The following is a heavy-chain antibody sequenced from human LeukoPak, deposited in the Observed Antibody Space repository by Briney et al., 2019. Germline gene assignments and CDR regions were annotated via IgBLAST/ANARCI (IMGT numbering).Heavy chain of an antibody. D-gene: IGHD6-13*01. Sequence: SETLSLTCTVSGGSISSYYWSWIRQTPGKGLEWIGYIYYSGSTNYNPSLKSRVTISVDTSKNQFSLKLSSVTAADTAVYYCASGRDSSSWYFDYWGQGTLVTVSS. CDR1: GGSISSYY. CDR2: IYYSGST. J-gene: IGHJ4*02. CDR3: ASGRDSSSWYFDY. V-gene: IGHV4-59*08.